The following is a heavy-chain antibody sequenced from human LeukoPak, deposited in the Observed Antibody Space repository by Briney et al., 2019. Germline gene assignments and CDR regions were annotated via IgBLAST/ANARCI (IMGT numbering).Heavy chain of an antibody. CDR1: GGSISSYY. D-gene: IGHD1-26*01. V-gene: IGHV4-59*01. J-gene: IGHJ3*02. CDR2: IYYSGST. Sequence: PSETLSLTCTVSGGSISSYYWNWIRQPPGKGLEWIGYIYYSGSTNYDPSLKSRVTISVDTSKNQFSLRLSSVTAADTAVYYCARHSVEPTRDAFDIWGQGRMATVSS. CDR3: ARHSVEPTRDAFDI.